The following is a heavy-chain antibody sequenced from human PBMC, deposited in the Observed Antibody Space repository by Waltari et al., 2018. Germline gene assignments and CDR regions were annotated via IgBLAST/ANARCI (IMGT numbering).Heavy chain of an antibody. CDR1: GYSISSGYS. Sequence: QVQLQESGPGLVKPSETLSLTCAVSGYSISSGYSWGWIRQPPGKGLEGIGSIYHSGSTYYNPSLKSRVTISVDTSKNQFSLKLSSVTAADTAVYYCARENTYCGGDCYSDYYYYGMDVWGQGTTVTVSS. D-gene: IGHD2-21*01. J-gene: IGHJ6*02. CDR2: IYHSGST. CDR3: ARENTYCGGDCYSDYYYYGMDV. V-gene: IGHV4-38-2*02.